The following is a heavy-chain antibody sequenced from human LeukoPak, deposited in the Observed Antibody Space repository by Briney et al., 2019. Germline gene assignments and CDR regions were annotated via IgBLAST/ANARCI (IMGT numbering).Heavy chain of an antibody. CDR1: GGSISSSSYY. Sequence: SETLSLTCTVSGGSISSSSYYWGWIRQPPGKGLEWIGSIYYSGSTYYNPSLKSRVTISVDTSKNQFSLKLSSVTAADTAVYYCARQVTVYIVATIKERLGAWFDPWGQGTLVTDSS. J-gene: IGHJ5*02. V-gene: IGHV4-39*01. CDR2: IYYSGST. D-gene: IGHD5-12*01. CDR3: ARQVTVYIVATIKERLGAWFDP.